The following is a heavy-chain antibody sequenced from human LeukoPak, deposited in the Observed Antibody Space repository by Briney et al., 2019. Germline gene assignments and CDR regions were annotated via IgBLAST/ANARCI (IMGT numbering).Heavy chain of an antibody. CDR3: ARGRILEYGSGSYDR. V-gene: IGHV4-31*03. CDR1: GGSISSGGYY. Sequence: TLSLTCTVSGGSISSGGYYWSWIRQHPGKGLEWIGYIYYSGSTYYNPSLKSRVTISVDTSMNQFSLKLSSVTAADTAVYYCARGRILEYGSGSYDRWGQGTLVTVSS. D-gene: IGHD3-10*01. J-gene: IGHJ5*02. CDR2: IYYSGST.